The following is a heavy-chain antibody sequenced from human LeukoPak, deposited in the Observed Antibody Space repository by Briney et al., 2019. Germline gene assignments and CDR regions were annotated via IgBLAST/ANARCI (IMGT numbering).Heavy chain of an antibody. J-gene: IGHJ4*02. Sequence: SETLSLTCTVSGGSISSYYWSWIRQPPGKGLEWIGYIYYSGSTKYNPSLKSRVTISVDKSKNQFSLKVNSVTAADTAVYYCARVSCTSTTCYVDYWGQGTLVTVSS. CDR1: GGSISSYY. CDR2: IYYSGST. D-gene: IGHD2-2*01. V-gene: IGHV4-59*12. CDR3: ARVSCTSTTCYVDY.